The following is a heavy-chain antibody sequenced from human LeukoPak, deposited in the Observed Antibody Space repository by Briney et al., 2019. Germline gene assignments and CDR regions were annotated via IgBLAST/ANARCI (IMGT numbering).Heavy chain of an antibody. J-gene: IGHJ4*02. V-gene: IGHV3-21*01. CDR2: ISSSSSYI. Sequence: PGGSLRLSCAASGFTFSSYSMNWVRQAPGKGLEWVSSISSSSSYIYYADSVKGRFTISRDNAKNSLYLQMNILRAEDTAVYYCARGPEKGYYFDYWGQGTLVTVSS. CDR1: GFTFSSYS. CDR3: ARGPEKGYYFDY.